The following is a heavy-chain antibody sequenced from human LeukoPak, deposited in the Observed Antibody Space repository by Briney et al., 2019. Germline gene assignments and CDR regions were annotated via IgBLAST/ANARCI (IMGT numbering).Heavy chain of an antibody. CDR3: ARAGAGYCSGGSCDDAFDI. V-gene: IGHV4-59*01. Sequence: SETLSLTCTVSGGSISSYYWSWIRQPPGKGLEWIGYIYYSGSTNYNPSLKSRVTISVGTSKNQFSLKLSSVTAADTAVYYCARAGAGYCSGGSCDDAFDIWGQGTMVTVSS. J-gene: IGHJ3*02. CDR1: GGSISSYY. CDR2: IYYSGST. D-gene: IGHD2-15*01.